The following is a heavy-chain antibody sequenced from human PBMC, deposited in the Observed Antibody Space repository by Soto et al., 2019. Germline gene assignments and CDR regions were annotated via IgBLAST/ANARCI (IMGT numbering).Heavy chain of an antibody. CDR2: INSDGSST. J-gene: IGHJ3*02. CDR1: GFTFSSYW. CDR3: ARERYDSSGYRDEIDAFDI. D-gene: IGHD3-22*01. Sequence: GGSLRLSCAASGFTFSSYWMHWVRQAPGKGLVWVLCINSDGSSTSYADSVKGRFTISRDNAKNTLYLQMNSLRAEDTAVYYCARERYDSSGYRDEIDAFDIWGQGTMVTVSS. V-gene: IGHV3-74*01.